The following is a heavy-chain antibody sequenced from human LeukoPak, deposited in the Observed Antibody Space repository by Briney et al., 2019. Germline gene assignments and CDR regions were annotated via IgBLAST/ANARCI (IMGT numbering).Heavy chain of an antibody. D-gene: IGHD5-24*01. J-gene: IGHJ4*02. CDR2: LSASGGST. CDR1: GFTFSSYG. Sequence: GGSLRLSCAASGFTFSSYGMHWVRQAPGKGLEWVSVLSASGGSTYYADSVKGRFTLSRDNSKNTLYLQMKSLRAEDTAVYYCAKTRGDGYKDSFDYWGQGTLVTVSS. V-gene: IGHV3-23*01. CDR3: AKTRGDGYKDSFDY.